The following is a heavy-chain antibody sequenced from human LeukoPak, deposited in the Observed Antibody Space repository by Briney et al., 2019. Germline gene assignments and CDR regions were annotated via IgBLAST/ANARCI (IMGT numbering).Heavy chain of an antibody. CDR2: INPKNAAT. CDR3: ARTLYIAAAPGGLDY. J-gene: IGHJ4*01. D-gene: IGHD6-13*01. CDR1: GYTFTGHY. Sequence: ASVKVSCKASGYTFTGHYMHWVRQAPGQGLEWMGWINPKNAATNYAQKFQGRVTMTRDTSSGTVYMELSSLSSDDTAVYYCARTLYIAAAPGGLDYWGHGTLVTVSS. V-gene: IGHV1-2*02.